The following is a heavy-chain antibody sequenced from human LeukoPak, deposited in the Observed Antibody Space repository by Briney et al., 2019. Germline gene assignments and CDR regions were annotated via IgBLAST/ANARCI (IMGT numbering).Heavy chain of an antibody. CDR3: ARGSSGWFDY. CDR1: GGSISSYY. D-gene: IGHD6-19*01. J-gene: IGHJ4*02. Sequence: SETLSLTCTVSGGSISSYYWAWIRQPAGKGLEWIGRIETSGTTKYNPSLKSRVTISVDTSKNQFSLKLSSVTAADTAVYYCARGSSGWFDYWGQGTLVTVSS. CDR2: IETSGTT. V-gene: IGHV4-4*07.